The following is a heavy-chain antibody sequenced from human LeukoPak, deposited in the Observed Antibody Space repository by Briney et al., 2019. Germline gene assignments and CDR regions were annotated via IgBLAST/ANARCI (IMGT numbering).Heavy chain of an antibody. CDR2: INHSGST. J-gene: IGHJ4*02. D-gene: IGHD6-19*01. Sequence: SETLSLTCTVSGGSISSYYWSWIRQPPGKGLEWIGEINHSGSTNYNPSLKSRVTIPVDTSKNQFSLKLSSVTAADTAVYYCASYPRQWLVQSYRGQGTLVTVSS. V-gene: IGHV4-34*01. CDR1: GGSISSYY. CDR3: ASYPRQWLVQSY.